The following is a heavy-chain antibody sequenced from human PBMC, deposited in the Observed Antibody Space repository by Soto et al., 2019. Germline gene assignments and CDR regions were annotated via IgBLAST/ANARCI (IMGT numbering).Heavy chain of an antibody. V-gene: IGHV3-21*01. D-gene: IGHD3-10*01. CDR1: GFTFSSYS. Sequence: PGGSLRLSCAASGFTFSSYSMNWVRQAPGKGLEWVSSISSSSSYIYYADSVKGRFTISRDNAKNSLYLQMNSLRAEDTAVYYCARALRLGLLWFGEANTTRHNWFDPRGQGTLVTAPQ. CDR3: ARALRLGLLWFGEANTTRHNWFDP. J-gene: IGHJ5*02. CDR2: ISSSSSYI.